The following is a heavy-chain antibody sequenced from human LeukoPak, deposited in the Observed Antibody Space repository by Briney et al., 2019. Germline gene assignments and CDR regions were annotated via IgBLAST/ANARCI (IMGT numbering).Heavy chain of an antibody. V-gene: IGHV3-23*01. J-gene: IGHJ4*02. Sequence: GGSLRLSCAASGFTFSSYAMSWVRQAPGKGLEWVSAISGSGGSTYYADSVKGRFTISRDNSKNTLYLQMNSLRAEDTAVYYCAKDRYSSSSPLGLDCWGQGTLVTVSS. CDR3: AKDRYSSSSPLGLDC. CDR1: GFTFSSYA. D-gene: IGHD6-6*01. CDR2: ISGSGGST.